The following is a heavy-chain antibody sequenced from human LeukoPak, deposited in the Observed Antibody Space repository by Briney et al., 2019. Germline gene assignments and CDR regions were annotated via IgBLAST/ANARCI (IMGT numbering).Heavy chain of an antibody. V-gene: IGHV3-9*01. D-gene: IGHD2-15*01. J-gene: IGHJ6*02. Sequence: GRSLRLSCAASGFTFDDYAMHWVRQPPGKGLEWVSGISWNSAFVGYADSMKGRFTISRDNAKNSLYLQMNSLRAEDTALYYCAKDMRITRYCSGGSCLRSYYGMDVWGQGTTVTVSS. CDR1: GFTFDDYA. CDR2: ISWNSAFV. CDR3: AKDMRITRYCSGGSCLRSYYGMDV.